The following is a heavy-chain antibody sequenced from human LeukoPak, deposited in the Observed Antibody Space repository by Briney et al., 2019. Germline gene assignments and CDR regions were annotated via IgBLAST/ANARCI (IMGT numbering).Heavy chain of an antibody. Sequence: PSETLSLTCTVSGGSISTSSYYWGWVRQPPGKGLEWIGNIFYSGSTYYSPSLKSRVTISLDTSRNQFSLKLSSVTAADTAVYYCARDRSYNWFDPWGQGTLVTVSS. CDR1: GGSISTSSYY. D-gene: IGHD2-15*01. J-gene: IGHJ5*02. CDR2: IFYSGST. CDR3: ARDRSYNWFDP. V-gene: IGHV4-39*07.